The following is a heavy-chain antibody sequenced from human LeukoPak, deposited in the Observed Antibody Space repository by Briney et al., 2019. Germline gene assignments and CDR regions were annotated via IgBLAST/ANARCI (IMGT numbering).Heavy chain of an antibody. J-gene: IGHJ4*02. CDR2: IYSGGST. CDR3: ARARAYSYGSDFDY. CDR1: GFTFSSYS. Sequence: QPGGSLRLSCAASGFTFSSYSMNWVRQAPGKGLEWVSLIYSGGSTYYADSVKGRFTISRDNSKNTLYLQMSSLRAEDTAVYYCARARAYSYGSDFDYWGQGTLVTVSS. D-gene: IGHD5-18*01. V-gene: IGHV3-66*01.